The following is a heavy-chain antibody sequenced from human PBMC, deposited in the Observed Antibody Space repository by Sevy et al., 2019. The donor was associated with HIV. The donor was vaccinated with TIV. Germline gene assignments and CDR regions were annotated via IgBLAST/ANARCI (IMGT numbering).Heavy chain of an antibody. D-gene: IGHD3-10*01. CDR3: ARGIRITMVRGVILKYYYYGMDV. CDR1: GYTFTSYD. V-gene: IGHV1-8*01. J-gene: IGHJ6*02. Sequence: ASVKVSCKASGYTFTSYDINWVRQATGQGLEWMGWMNPNSGNTGYAQKFQGRVTMTRNTSISTAYMELSSLRSEDTAVYYCARGIRITMVRGVILKYYYYGMDVWGQGTTVTVSS. CDR2: MNPNSGNT.